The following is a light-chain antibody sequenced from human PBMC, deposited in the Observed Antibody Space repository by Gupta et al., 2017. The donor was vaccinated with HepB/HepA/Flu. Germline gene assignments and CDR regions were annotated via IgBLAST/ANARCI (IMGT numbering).Light chain of an antibody. CDR2: GRN. CDR1: SLRSYY. J-gene: IGLJ2*01. Sequence: SSELTQDPAVSVALGQTVRITCQGDSLRSYYASWYQQKPGQAPVLVIYGRNNRPSGIPDRFSGSSSGNTASLTITGAQAGDEGDYYCNSRDSSGDHPFGGGTKLTVL. V-gene: IGLV3-19*01. CDR3: NSRDSSGDHP.